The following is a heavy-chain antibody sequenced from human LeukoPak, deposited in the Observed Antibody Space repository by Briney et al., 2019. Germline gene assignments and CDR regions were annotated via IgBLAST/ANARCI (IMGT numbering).Heavy chain of an antibody. Sequence: PSETLSLTCTVSGGSISSYYWSWIRQPPGKGLEWIGYIYYSGSTNYNPSLKSRVTISVDTSKNQFSLKLSSVTAADTAVYYCARGYSSSWPHYYYYYYMDVWGKGTTVTISS. V-gene: IGHV4-59*01. CDR2: IYYSGST. CDR1: GGSISSYY. D-gene: IGHD6-13*01. CDR3: ARGYSSSWPHYYYYYYMDV. J-gene: IGHJ6*03.